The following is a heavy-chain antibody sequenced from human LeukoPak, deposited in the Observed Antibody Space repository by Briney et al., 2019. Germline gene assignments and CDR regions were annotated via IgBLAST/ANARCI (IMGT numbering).Heavy chain of an antibody. CDR3: ARDGYYYGSGSYYKVDFDY. CDR1: GFTFSSYS. D-gene: IGHD3-10*01. V-gene: IGHV3-48*01. CDR2: ISSRSSTI. J-gene: IGHJ4*02. Sequence: QSGGSLRLSCTASGFTFSSYSMNWVRQAPGKGLEWVSYISSRSSTIYSADSVKGRFTISRDNAKNSLYLQMNSLRAEDTAVYYCARDGYYYGSGSYYKVDFDYWGQGTLVTVSS.